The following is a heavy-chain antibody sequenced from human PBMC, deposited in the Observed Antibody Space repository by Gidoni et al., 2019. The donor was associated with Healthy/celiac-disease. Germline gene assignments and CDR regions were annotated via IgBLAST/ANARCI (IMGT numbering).Heavy chain of an antibody. J-gene: IGHJ3*02. V-gene: IGHV3-21*01. D-gene: IGHD3-22*01. CDR3: ARGGSYDRDAFDI. CDR2: ISSSSSYI. Sequence: LEWVSSISSSSSYIYYADSVKGRFTISRDNAKNSLYLQMNSLRAEDTAVYYCARGGSYDRDAFDIWGQGTMVTVSS.